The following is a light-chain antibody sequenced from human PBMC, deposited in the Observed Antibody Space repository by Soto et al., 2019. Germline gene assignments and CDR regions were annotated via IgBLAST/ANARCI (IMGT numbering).Light chain of an antibody. CDR2: GAS. V-gene: IGKV3-20*01. J-gene: IGKJ1*01. CDR3: QQYGSSPWT. Sequence: EIVLTQSPGTLSLSPGERATLSCRASQSVSSSYLARYQQKPGQAPRLLIYGASSRATGIPDRFSGSGSGTDFTLTISRLEPEDFVVYYCQQYGSSPWTFGQGTKVEIK. CDR1: QSVSSSY.